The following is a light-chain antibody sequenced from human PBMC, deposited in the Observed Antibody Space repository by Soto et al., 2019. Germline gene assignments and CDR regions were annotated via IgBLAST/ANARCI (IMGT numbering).Light chain of an antibody. CDR3: QQYNNYSPSWT. Sequence: DIQMTQSPSTLSASVGDRVTITCRASQSIRNWLAWYQQKPGKAPELLIYDASTLQGGVPSRFSGVGSGTEFTLTISSLQPDDFATYYCQQYNNYSPSWTFGQGTKVGIK. J-gene: IGKJ1*01. CDR2: DAS. CDR1: QSIRNW. V-gene: IGKV1-5*01.